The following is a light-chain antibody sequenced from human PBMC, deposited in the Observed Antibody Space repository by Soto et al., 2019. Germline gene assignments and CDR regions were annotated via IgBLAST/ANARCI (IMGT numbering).Light chain of an antibody. CDR3: QQYYSIPFT. CDR1: QSVLYSSTNKNY. CDR2: GAS. Sequence: DSVMIQSPDSLAVYLGERATINCTSSQSVLYSSTNKNYLAWYQQKTGHPPKLLIYGASFRPSGVPDRFSGSGSGTEITLTISSLQAEDVAVYSCQQYYSIPFTFGKGTRLEI. J-gene: IGKJ5*01. V-gene: IGKV4-1*01.